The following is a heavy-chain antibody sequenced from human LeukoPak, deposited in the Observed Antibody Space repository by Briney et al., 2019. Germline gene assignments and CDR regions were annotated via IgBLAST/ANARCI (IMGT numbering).Heavy chain of an antibody. CDR1: GFNLSASV. CDR3: VRHESGSELGP. D-gene: IGHD5-12*01. CDR2: IRTKSKTYAT. Sequence: GGSLRLSCAASGFNLSASVIHWVRQTSAKGLEWVGRIRTKSKTYATAYGVSVTGRFTLSRDDSRNSAFLQMNSLKIDDTAVYYCVRHESGSELGPWGQGTLVTVSS. J-gene: IGHJ5*02. V-gene: IGHV3-73*01.